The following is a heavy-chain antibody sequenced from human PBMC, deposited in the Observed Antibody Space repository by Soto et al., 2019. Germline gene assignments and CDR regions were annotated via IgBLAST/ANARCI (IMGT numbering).Heavy chain of an antibody. D-gene: IGHD3-16*01. CDR1: GGSISTSTYY. CDR3: ARHSLRRLTFGGVISPDFDY. V-gene: IGHV4-39*01. CDR2: MSYSGST. Sequence: SETLSLTCTVSGGSISTSTYYWGWIRQPPGKGLEWIGTMSYSGSTCYNPPLKSRVTISVDTSRNQFSLNLSSVTAADTAVFYCARHSLRRLTFGGVISPDFDYWGLGVLVTVSS. J-gene: IGHJ4*02.